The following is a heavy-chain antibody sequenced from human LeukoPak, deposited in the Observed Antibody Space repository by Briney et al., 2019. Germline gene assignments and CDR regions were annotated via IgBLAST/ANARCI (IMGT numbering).Heavy chain of an antibody. V-gene: IGHV4-39*01. Sequence: SETLSLTCTVSGGSISSSSYYCGWIRQPPGKGLEWIGCIYYSGSTYYNPSLKSRVTISVDTSKNQFSLKLSSVTAGDTAVYYCARQNLGLPFDYWGQGTLVTVSS. CDR2: IYYSGST. CDR3: ARQNLGLPFDY. J-gene: IGHJ4*02. CDR1: GGSISSSSYY.